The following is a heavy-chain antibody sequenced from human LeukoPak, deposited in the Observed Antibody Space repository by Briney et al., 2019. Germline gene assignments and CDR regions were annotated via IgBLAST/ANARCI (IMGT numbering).Heavy chain of an antibody. D-gene: IGHD4-11*01. CDR1: GFTSNTYG. J-gene: IGHJ4*02. CDR2: ISGSGERT. V-gene: IGHV3-23*01. Sequence: GGSLRLSCAASGFTSNTYGMSGVRQPPGKGLEWVAGISGSGERTYYADSVKGRFTITTDNSKNTLYLQMNSLRAADTAVYYCAKGRGSSNYVFDYWGQGILVTVSS. CDR3: AKGRGSSNYVFDY.